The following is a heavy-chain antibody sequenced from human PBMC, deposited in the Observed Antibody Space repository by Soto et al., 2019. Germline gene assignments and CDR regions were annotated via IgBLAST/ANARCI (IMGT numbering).Heavy chain of an antibody. CDR1: GFTFSSYS. CDR2: ISSSSSYI. V-gene: IGHV3-21*04. J-gene: IGHJ4*02. Sequence: EVQLVESGGGLVKPGGSLRLSCAASGFTFSSYSMNWVRQAPGKGLEWVSSISSSSSYIYYADSVKGRFTISRDNAKNLLYLQMDRLRAEDTGVYYCAGDPSSRGYSSENYFDYWGPGTLVTVSS. D-gene: IGHD6-19*01. CDR3: AGDPSSRGYSSENYFDY.